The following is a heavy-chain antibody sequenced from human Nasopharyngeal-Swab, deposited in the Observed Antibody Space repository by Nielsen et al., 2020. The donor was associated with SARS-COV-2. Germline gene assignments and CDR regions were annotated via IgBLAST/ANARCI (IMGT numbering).Heavy chain of an antibody. V-gene: IGHV1-2*02. CDR3: ARDQMVVVPAAINYYYYGMDV. CDR1: GYTFTGYY. J-gene: IGHJ6*02. D-gene: IGHD2-2*01. Sequence: ASVKVSCKASGYTFTGYYMHWVRQAPGQGLEWMGWINPNSGGTNYAQKFQGRVTMTRDTSISTAYMELSGLRSDDTAVYYCARDQMVVVPAAINYYYYGMDVWGQGTTVTVSS. CDR2: INPNSGGT.